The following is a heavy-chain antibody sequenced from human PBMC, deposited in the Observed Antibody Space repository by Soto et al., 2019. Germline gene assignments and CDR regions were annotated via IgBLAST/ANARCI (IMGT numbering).Heavy chain of an antibody. D-gene: IGHD5-18*01. CDR1: GFLVNSAY. J-gene: IGHJ4*02. V-gene: IGHV3-53*01. Sequence: EVQLVESGGGLIPPGGSLRLSCAASGFLVNSAYMTWVRQAPGTGLEWLSMINSDGSTLHAESVKGRFTISRDNSKNRLDLQMTSLRAEDTAMYYCARSGYSFAWGYWGQGTLVIVTS. CDR3: ARSGYSFAWGY. CDR2: INSDGST.